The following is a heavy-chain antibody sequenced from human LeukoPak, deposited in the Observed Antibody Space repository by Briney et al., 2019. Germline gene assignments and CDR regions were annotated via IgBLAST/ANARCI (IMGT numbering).Heavy chain of an antibody. CDR1: GFTFSNYW. CDR2: INSDGSTT. CDR3: AKMGIVVVTDSRDY. Sequence: PGGSLRLSCVASGFTFSNYWMHWVRQAPGKGLVWVSRINSDGSTTNYADSVKGRFTISRDNAKNTLFLQMNSLRAEDTAVYYCAKMGIVVVTDSRDYWGQGTLVTVSS. V-gene: IGHV3-74*01. J-gene: IGHJ4*02. D-gene: IGHD3-22*01.